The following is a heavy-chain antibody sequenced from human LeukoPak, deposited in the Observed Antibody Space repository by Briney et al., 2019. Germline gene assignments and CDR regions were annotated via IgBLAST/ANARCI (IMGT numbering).Heavy chain of an antibody. CDR3: AKESFRQNNWNHYDY. D-gene: IGHD1-20*01. Sequence: GGSLRLSCAASGFTFDDYAMYWVRQAPGKGLDWVSLISGDGGSTYYADSVKGRFTISRDNSKNSLYLQMSSLRTEDTALYYCAKESFRQNNWNHYDYWGQGTLVTVSS. J-gene: IGHJ4*02. CDR2: ISGDGGST. CDR1: GFTFDDYA. V-gene: IGHV3-43*02.